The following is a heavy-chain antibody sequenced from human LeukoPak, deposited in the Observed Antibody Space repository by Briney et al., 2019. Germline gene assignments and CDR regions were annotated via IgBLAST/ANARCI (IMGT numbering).Heavy chain of an antibody. CDR3: AKDRLLLARGVIDAFDI. Sequence: GGSLRLSCAASGFSFSDSWMDWVRQAPGKGLEWVANIKPDGSEIYYVDAVKGRFTISRDNAKNTLYLQMNSLRAEDTAVYYCAKDRLLLARGVIDAFDIWGQGTMVTVSS. D-gene: IGHD3-10*01. V-gene: IGHV3-7*01. CDR1: GFSFSDSW. J-gene: IGHJ3*02. CDR2: IKPDGSEI.